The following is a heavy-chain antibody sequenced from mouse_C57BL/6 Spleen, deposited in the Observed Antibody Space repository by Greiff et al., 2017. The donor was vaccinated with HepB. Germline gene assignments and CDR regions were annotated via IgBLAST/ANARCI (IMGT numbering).Heavy chain of an antibody. D-gene: IGHD3-2*02. CDR2: ISSGGSYT. CDR3: ARQQGSSGYYFDY. CDR1: GFTFSSYG. V-gene: IGHV5-6*01. Sequence: EVHLVESGGDLVKPGGSLKLSCAASGFTFSSYGMSWVRQTPDKRLEWVATISSGGSYTYYPDSVKGRFTISRDNAKNTLYLQMSSLKSEDTAMYYCARQQGSSGYYFDYWGQGTTLTVSS. J-gene: IGHJ2*01.